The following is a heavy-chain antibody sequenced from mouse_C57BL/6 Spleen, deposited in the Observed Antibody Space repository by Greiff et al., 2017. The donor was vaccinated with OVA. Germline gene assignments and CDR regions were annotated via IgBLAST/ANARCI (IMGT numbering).Heavy chain of an antibody. D-gene: IGHD3-3*01. Sequence: EVKLMESGGGLVKPGGSLKLSCAASGFTFSSYAMSWVRQTPEKRLEWVATISDGGSYTYYPDNVKGRFTISRDNAKNNLYLQMSHLKSEDTAMYYCARDRGPYYYAMDYWGQGTSVTVSS. J-gene: IGHJ4*01. CDR2: ISDGGSYT. V-gene: IGHV5-4*01. CDR3: ARDRGPYYYAMDY. CDR1: GFTFSSYA.